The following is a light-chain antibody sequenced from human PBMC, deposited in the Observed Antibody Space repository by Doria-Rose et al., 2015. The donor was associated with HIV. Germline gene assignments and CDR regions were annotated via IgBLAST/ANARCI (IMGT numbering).Light chain of an antibody. J-gene: IGLJ3*02. V-gene: IGLV1-44*01. Sequence: QPPSASGTPGQRVTISCSGSSSNIGRNTVSWYRHLPGTAPKLLIYDNNHRPSGVPDRLSGSKSGTSASLAISGLQSEDETDYYCATWDDSLNGPVFGGGTKLTVL. CDR2: DNN. CDR3: ATWDDSLNGPV. CDR1: SSNIGRNT.